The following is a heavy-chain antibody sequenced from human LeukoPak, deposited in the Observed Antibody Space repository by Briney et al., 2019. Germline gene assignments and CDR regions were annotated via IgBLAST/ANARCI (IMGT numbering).Heavy chain of an antibody. V-gene: IGHV3-21*01. CDR2: ISSSSSYI. Sequence: GGSMRLSCAASGFTFSSYSMNWVRQAPGKGLEWVSSISSSSSYIYYADSVKGRFTISRDNAKNSLYLQMNSLRAEDTAVYYCARTLKVAASRSAGYWGQGTLVTVSS. J-gene: IGHJ4*02. CDR1: GFTFSSYS. CDR3: ARTLKVAASRSAGY. D-gene: IGHD1-26*01.